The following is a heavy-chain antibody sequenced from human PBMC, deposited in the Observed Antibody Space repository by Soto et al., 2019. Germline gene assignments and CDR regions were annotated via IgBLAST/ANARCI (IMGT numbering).Heavy chain of an antibody. Sequence: QVQLVESGGGVVQPGRSLRLSCAASGFTFSSYGMHWVSQAPGKGLEWVAVISYDGSNKYYADSVKGRFTISRDNSKNTLYLQMNSLRAEDTAVYYCAKGTEGCFWGQGTMVTVSS. J-gene: IGHJ3*01. CDR1: GFTFSSYG. CDR3: AKGTEGCF. D-gene: IGHD3-10*02. V-gene: IGHV3-30*18. CDR2: ISYDGSNK.